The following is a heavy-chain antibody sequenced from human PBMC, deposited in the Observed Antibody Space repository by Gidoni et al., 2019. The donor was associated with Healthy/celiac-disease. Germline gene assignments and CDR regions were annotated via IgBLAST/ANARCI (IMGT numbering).Heavy chain of an antibody. J-gene: IGHJ5*02. D-gene: IGHD1-26*01. CDR1: GFTFSSYA. CDR3: ARGRGATFHDWFDP. Sequence: EVQLVESGGGLVQPGGSLSLSCAASGFTFSSYAMHWVRQAPGKGLEYVSAISSNGGSTYYANSVKGRFTISRDNSKNTLYLQMGSLRAEDMAVYYCARGRGATFHDWFDPWGQGTLVTVSS. V-gene: IGHV3-64*01. CDR2: ISSNGGST.